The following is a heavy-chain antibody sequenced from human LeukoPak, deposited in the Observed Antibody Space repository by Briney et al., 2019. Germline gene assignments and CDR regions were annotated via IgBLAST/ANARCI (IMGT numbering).Heavy chain of an antibody. V-gene: IGHV3-11*01. CDR3: AKDQGIAVADSFDY. CDR1: GFTFSDYY. Sequence: GGSLRLSCAASGFTFSDYYMSWIRQAPGKGLEWVSYISSSGSTKYYADSVKGRFTISRDNAKNSLYLQMNSLRAEDTAVYYCAKDQGIAVADSFDYWGQGTLVTVSS. D-gene: IGHD6-19*01. CDR2: ISSSGSTK. J-gene: IGHJ4*02.